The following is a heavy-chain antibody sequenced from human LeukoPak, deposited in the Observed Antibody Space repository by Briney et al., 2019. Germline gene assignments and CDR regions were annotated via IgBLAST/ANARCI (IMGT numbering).Heavy chain of an antibody. CDR2: IKQDGSDK. Sequence: GDSLRLSCAASGFTFTEYWMTWVRQAPGKGLEWVGNIKQDGSDKHYMDSVKGRFTISRDNSKNTLYLQMNSLRAEDTAVYYCAKQYGGKELDYWGQGTLVTVSS. J-gene: IGHJ4*02. V-gene: IGHV3-7*03. CDR1: GFTFTEYW. D-gene: IGHD4-23*01. CDR3: AKQYGGKELDY.